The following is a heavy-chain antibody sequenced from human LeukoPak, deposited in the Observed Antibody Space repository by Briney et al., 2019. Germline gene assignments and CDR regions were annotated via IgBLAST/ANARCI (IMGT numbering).Heavy chain of an antibody. CDR2: INPNSGGT. J-gene: IGHJ5*02. CDR3: ARDMEAAAGTAGAAA. D-gene: IGHD6-13*01. CDR1: GYTFTGYY. V-gene: IGHV1-2*02. Sequence: ALVKVSCKASGYTFTGYYMHWVRQAPGQGLEWMGWINPNSGGTNYAQKFQGRVTMTRDTSISTAYMELSRLRSDDTAVYYCARDMEAAAGTAGAAAWGRGTLVTVS.